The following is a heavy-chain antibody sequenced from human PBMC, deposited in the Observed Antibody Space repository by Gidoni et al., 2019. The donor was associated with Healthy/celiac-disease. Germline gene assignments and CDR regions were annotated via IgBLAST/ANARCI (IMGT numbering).Heavy chain of an antibody. CDR3: ARYLPDSGEVWYYYYGMDV. CDR1: GCTLSAHY. Sequence: QVQLVESGGGLVKPGGSLRLSCAASGCTLSAHYMSWIRQAPGKGLEWVSYISSSGSTIYYADSVKGRFTISRDNAKNSLYLQMNSLRAEDTAVYYCARYLPDSGEVWYYYYGMDVWGQGTTVTVSS. D-gene: IGHD6-19*01. J-gene: IGHJ6*02. CDR2: ISSSGSTI. V-gene: IGHV3-11*01.